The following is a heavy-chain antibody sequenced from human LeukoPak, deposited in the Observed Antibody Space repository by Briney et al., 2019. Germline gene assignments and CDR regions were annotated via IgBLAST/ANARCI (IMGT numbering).Heavy chain of an antibody. D-gene: IGHD3-3*01. CDR2: IYPGDSDT. CDR3: ARRDFWSGYSFDY. CDR1: GYSFTSYW. V-gene: IGHV5-51*01. J-gene: IGHJ4*02. Sequence: GESLKLSCKGSGYSFTSYWIGWVRQMPGKVLEWMGIIYPGDSDTRYSPSFQGQVTISADKSISTAYLQWSSLKASDTALYYCARRDFWSGYSFDYWGQGTLVTVSS.